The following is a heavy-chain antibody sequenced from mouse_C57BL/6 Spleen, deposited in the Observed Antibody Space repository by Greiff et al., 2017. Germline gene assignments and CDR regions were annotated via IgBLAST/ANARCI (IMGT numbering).Heavy chain of an antibody. D-gene: IGHD2-4*01. J-gene: IGHJ4*01. V-gene: IGHV1-53*01. CDR1: GYTFTSYW. CDR3: ARESYYDAYAMDY. CDR2: INPSNGGT. Sequence: QVQLQQPGTELVKPGASVKLSCKASGYTFTSYWMHWVKQRPGQGLEWIGNINPSNGGTNYNEKFKSKATLTVDKSSSTAYMQLSSLTSEDAAVYYCARESYYDAYAMDYWGQGTSVTVSS.